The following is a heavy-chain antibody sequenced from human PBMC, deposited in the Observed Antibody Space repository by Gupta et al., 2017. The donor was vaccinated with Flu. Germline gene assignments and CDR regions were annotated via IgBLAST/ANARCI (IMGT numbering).Heavy chain of an antibody. Sequence: EVQLLESGGGLVQPGGSLRLSCAASGFTFYSYAMSWVRQAPGRGLDWVSTITDRGVTTYYADSVKGRFTISRDNSKNTLYLDMNRLRAEDTAVYYCAKDAGYRGGSFNWFDPWGQGTLVTVSS. CDR1: GFTFYSYA. V-gene: IGHV3-23*01. J-gene: IGHJ5*02. CDR2: ITDRGVTT. D-gene: IGHD2-15*01. CDR3: AKDAGYRGGSFNWFDP.